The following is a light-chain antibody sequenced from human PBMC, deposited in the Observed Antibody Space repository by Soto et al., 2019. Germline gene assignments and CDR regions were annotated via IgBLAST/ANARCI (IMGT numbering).Light chain of an antibody. CDR3: QQYGSSGT. J-gene: IGKJ1*01. V-gene: IGKV3-20*01. CDR2: GVS. CDR1: QTINSG. Sequence: EIVLTQSPGTLSLSPGERATLSCRASQTINSGLAWYQHKRGQAPRLLIYGVSVRAIGIPDRFGGSGSGTDFTLTISRLEPEDFAVYYCQQYGSSGTFGQGTKVDIK.